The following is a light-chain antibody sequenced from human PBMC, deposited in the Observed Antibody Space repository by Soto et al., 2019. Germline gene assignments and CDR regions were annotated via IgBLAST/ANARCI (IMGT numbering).Light chain of an antibody. CDR3: SSYTSSSTYV. CDR1: SSDVGGYNY. V-gene: IGLV2-14*01. J-gene: IGLJ1*01. Sequence: QSVLTQPASVSGSPGQSITISCTGTSSDVGGYNYVSWYQQNPGKAPKLMIYDVGNRPSGVSNRFSGSKSGNTASLTISGLQAEDEADYYCSSYTSSSTYVFGTGTKVTVL. CDR2: DVG.